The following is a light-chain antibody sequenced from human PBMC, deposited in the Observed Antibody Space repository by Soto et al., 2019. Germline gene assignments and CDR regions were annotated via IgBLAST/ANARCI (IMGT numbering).Light chain of an antibody. CDR3: AVWDDSLNAVL. V-gene: IGLV1-44*01. J-gene: IGLJ2*01. CDR2: SNN. Sequence: QSVLTQPPSASGTPGQRVTISCSGSSSNIGSNTVNWYQQLPGTAPKLLIYSNNQRPSGVPDRFSGSKSGTSASLAISGLQSEDEADYYCAVWDDSLNAVLFVGGTKLTVL. CDR1: SSNIGSNT.